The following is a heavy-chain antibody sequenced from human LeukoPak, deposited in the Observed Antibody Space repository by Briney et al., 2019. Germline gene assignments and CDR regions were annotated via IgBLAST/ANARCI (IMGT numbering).Heavy chain of an antibody. J-gene: IGHJ4*02. CDR1: GGSISSNSYY. D-gene: IGHD5-24*01. Sequence: RPSETLSLTCTVSGGSISSNSYYWGWIRQPPGKGLEWIGSISYSGTTYYNPSLKSRVTISVDTSKNQFSLKLSSVTAADTAVYYCARGGRDGYNLHYFDYWGQGTLVTVSS. CDR2: ISYSGTT. V-gene: IGHV4-39*07. CDR3: ARGGRDGYNLHYFDY.